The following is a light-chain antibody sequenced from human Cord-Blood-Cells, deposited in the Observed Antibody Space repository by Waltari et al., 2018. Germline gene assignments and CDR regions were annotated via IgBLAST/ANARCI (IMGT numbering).Light chain of an antibody. Sequence: DIQMTQSPSSLSASVGARATITCRASQGISNYLAWYQQKPGKVPKLLIYAASTLQSGVPSRFSGSGSGTDFTLTISSLQPEDVATYYCQKYNSAGTFGQGTKVEIK. CDR2: AAS. V-gene: IGKV1-27*01. CDR3: QKYNSAGT. CDR1: QGISNY. J-gene: IGKJ1*01.